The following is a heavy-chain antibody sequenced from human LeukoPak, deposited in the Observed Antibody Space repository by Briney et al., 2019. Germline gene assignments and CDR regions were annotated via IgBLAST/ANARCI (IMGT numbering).Heavy chain of an antibody. D-gene: IGHD1-14*01. V-gene: IGHV1-69*05. J-gene: IGHJ4*02. CDR3: ARGGTFYRRTLLNYFDY. CDR1: GGTFSSYG. CDR2: IIPISGTA. Sequence: ASVKVSCKASGGTFSSYGISWVRQAPGQGLEWMRGIIPISGTANYAQRFQGRVTFTTDESTSTAYMELTSLRSEDTAVYYCARGGTFYRRTLLNYFDYWGQGSLVTVSS.